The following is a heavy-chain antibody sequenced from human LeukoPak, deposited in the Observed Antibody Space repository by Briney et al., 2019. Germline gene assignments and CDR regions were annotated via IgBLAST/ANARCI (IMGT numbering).Heavy chain of an antibody. J-gene: IGHJ6*02. Sequence: PGGSLRLSCAASGFTFSDYYMTWIRQAPGKGLEWVSYISGVASDIYYGDSVKGRFTISRDNAKNSVYLQMNSLRAEDTAVYYCARGGAQGMDVWGQGTTVTVS. D-gene: IGHD1-26*01. CDR1: GFTFSDYY. CDR2: ISGVASDI. CDR3: ARGGAQGMDV. V-gene: IGHV3-11*01.